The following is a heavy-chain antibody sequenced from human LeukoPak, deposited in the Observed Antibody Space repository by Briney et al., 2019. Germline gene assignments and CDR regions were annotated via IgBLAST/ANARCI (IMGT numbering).Heavy chain of an antibody. CDR1: GFAFSGYW. Sequence: GGSLRLSCAASGFAFSGYWMSWVRQVPGGGLEWVANIKQDGSEKYYVDSVKGRFTISRDNAKNSLYLQMNSLRAEDTAVYYCARGQWLGDYWGQGTLVTVSS. V-gene: IGHV3-7*01. CDR3: ARGQWLGDY. CDR2: IKQDGSEK. J-gene: IGHJ4*02. D-gene: IGHD6-19*01.